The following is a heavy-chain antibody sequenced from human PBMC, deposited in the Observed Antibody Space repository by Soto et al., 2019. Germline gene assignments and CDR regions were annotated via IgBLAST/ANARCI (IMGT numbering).Heavy chain of an antibody. J-gene: IGHJ4*02. CDR2: VYYRGRS. CDR3: VSQRPTVPTQAYFDY. Sequence: KPSETLSLTCTVSGGSVTNSSYYWGWIRQSPGKGLEWIGSVYYRGRSYSKSSVKSRVTISVDTSKNRFSLSLNSVTASDTAVYFCVSQRPTVPTQAYFDYWGPGALVTVSS. V-gene: IGHV4-39*01. D-gene: IGHD6-25*01. CDR1: GGSVTNSSYY.